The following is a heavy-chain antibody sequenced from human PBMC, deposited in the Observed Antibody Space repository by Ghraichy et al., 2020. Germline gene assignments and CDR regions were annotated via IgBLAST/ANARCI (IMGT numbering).Heavy chain of an antibody. CDR3: ASLRGYSGYDLEY. D-gene: IGHD5-12*01. Sequence: SETLSLTCTVSGGSISSGDYYWSWIRQPPGKGLEWIGYIYYSGSTYYNPSLKSRVTISVDTSKNQFSLKLSSVTAADTAVYYCASLRGYSGYDLEYWGQGTLVTVSS. CDR1: GGSISSGDYY. V-gene: IGHV4-30-4*01. CDR2: IYYSGST. J-gene: IGHJ4*02.